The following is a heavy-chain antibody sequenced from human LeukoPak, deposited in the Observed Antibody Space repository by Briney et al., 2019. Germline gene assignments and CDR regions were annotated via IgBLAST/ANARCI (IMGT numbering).Heavy chain of an antibody. Sequence: GGSLRLSCAASGFTFSSYGIHWVRQAPGKGLEWVAVISYDGSNKYFADSVKGRFTISRDDSKNTLYLQMSSLRAEDTAVYYCAKDLQTGDDVSLYYYYYGMDVWGKGTTVTVSS. V-gene: IGHV3-30*18. CDR1: GFTFSSYG. CDR2: ISYDGSNK. D-gene: IGHD7-27*01. J-gene: IGHJ6*04. CDR3: AKDLQTGDDVSLYYYYYGMDV.